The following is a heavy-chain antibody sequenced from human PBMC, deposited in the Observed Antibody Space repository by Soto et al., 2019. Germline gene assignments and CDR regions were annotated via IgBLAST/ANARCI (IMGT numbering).Heavy chain of an antibody. CDR2: IIPIFGTA. CDR3: ARNSQQLPQGWFDP. CDR1: GGTFSSYA. V-gene: IGHV1-69*13. D-gene: IGHD6-13*01. J-gene: IGHJ5*02. Sequence: ASVKVSCKASGGTFSSYAISWVRQAPGQGLEWMGGIIPIFGTANYAQKFQGGVTITADESTSTAYMELSSLRSEDTAVYYCARNSQQLPQGWFDPWGQGTLVTVSS.